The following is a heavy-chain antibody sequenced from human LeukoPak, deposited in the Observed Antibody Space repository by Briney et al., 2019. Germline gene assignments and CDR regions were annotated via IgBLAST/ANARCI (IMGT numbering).Heavy chain of an antibody. D-gene: IGHD3-3*01. CDR2: IKQDGSEK. CDR3: ARPVYDFWSGYYFLDY. V-gene: IGHV3-7*01. J-gene: IGHJ4*02. CDR1: GFTFSSYW. Sequence: GGSLRLSCAASGFTFSSYWMSWVRQAPGKGLEWVANIKQDGSEKYYVDSVKGRFTISRDNAKNSPYLQMNSLRAEDTAVYYCARPVYDFWSGYYFLDYWGQGTLVTVSS.